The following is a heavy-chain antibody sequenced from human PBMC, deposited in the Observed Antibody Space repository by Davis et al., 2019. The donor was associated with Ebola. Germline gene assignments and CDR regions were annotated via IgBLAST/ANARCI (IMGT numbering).Heavy chain of an antibody. CDR1: GGSISSYY. Sequence: PSETLSLTCTVSGGSISSYYWSWIRQPPGKGLEWIGYIYYSGSTNYNPSLKSRVTISVDTSKNQFSLKLSSVTAADTAVYYCAREVDGASWFDPWGQGTLVTVSS. J-gene: IGHJ5*02. CDR3: AREVDGASWFDP. D-gene: IGHD2-15*01. CDR2: IYYSGST. V-gene: IGHV4-59*01.